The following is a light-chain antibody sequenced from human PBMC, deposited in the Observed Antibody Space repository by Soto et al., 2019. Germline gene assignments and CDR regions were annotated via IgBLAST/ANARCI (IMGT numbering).Light chain of an antibody. J-gene: IGKJ4*01. Sequence: DIQMTQSPSSLSASVGDRVTITCQASQDISNYLNWYQQKPGKAPKLLIYDASNLETGVPSRFSGSGSGTDFTFTISSLQPEDIATYYCQQYDNLPLWSMLTFGGGTKVEIK. V-gene: IGKV1-33*01. CDR3: QQYDNLPLWSMLT. CDR2: DAS. CDR1: QDISNY.